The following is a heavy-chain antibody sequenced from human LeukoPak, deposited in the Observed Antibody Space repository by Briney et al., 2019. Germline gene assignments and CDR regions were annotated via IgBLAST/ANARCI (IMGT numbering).Heavy chain of an antibody. Sequence: PGGSLRLSCAASGFTVSSNYMSWVRQAPGKGRGGVSVIYSGGSTYYADSVKGRFTISRDNSKNTLYLQMNSLRAEDTAVYYCARQDVLRFLEWSPDAFDIWGQGTMVTVSS. CDR3: ARQDVLRFLEWSPDAFDI. V-gene: IGHV3-66*02. D-gene: IGHD3-3*01. J-gene: IGHJ3*02. CDR2: IYSGGST. CDR1: GFTVSSNY.